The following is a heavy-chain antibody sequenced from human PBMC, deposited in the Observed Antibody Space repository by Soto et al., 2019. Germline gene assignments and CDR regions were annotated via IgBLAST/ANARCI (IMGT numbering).Heavy chain of an antibody. Sequence: GGSLRLSCAASGFTFSSYAMSWVRQAPGKGLEWVSAISGSGGSTYYADSVKGRFTISRDNSKNTLYLQMNSLRAEDTAVYYCAKDDRLTDPPPDYRIVVVPAGDYWGQGTLVTVSS. CDR2: ISGSGGST. CDR3: AKDDRLTDPPPDYRIVVVPAGDY. CDR1: GFTFSSYA. J-gene: IGHJ4*02. D-gene: IGHD2-2*01. V-gene: IGHV3-23*01.